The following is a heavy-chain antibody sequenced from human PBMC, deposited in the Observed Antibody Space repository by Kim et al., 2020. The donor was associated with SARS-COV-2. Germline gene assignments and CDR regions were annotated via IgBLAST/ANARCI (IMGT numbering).Heavy chain of an antibody. CDR2: ISSSSSYI. D-gene: IGHD3-22*01. V-gene: IGHV3-21*01. J-gene: IGHJ4*02. Sequence: GGSLRLSCAASGFTFSSYSMNWVRQAPGKGLEWVSSISSSSSYIYYADSVKGRFTISRDNAKNSLYLQMNSLRAEDTAVYYCARMPLEQDYYDSSGYSTTPNDDYWGQGTLVTVSS. CDR1: GFTFSSYS. CDR3: ARMPLEQDYYDSSGYSTTPNDDY.